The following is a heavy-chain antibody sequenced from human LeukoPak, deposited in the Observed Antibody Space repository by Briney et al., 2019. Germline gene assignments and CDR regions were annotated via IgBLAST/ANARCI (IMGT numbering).Heavy chain of an antibody. V-gene: IGHV4-34*01. CDR1: GGSFSGYY. D-gene: IGHD2-2*01. Sequence: SETLSLTCAVYGGSFSGYYWSWIHQPPGKGLEWIGEINHSGSTNYNPSLKGRVTISVDTSKNQFSLKLSSVTAADTAVYYCATPRYSSTSCYYMDVWGKGTTVTVSS. CDR2: INHSGST. CDR3: ATPRYSSTSCYYMDV. J-gene: IGHJ6*03.